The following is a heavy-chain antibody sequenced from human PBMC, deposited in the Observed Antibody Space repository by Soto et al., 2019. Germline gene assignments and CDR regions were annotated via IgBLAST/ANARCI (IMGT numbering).Heavy chain of an antibody. V-gene: IGHV3-74*01. CDR2: INSDGSST. D-gene: IGHD3-22*01. CDR3: ARAESPYYYDSRGYYPDAFDI. CDR1: GFTFGSYW. Sequence: GGSLILSCAASGFTFGSYWMHWVRQAPGKGLVWVSRINSDGSSTSYADSVKGRFTISRDNAKNTLYLQMNSLRAEDTAVYYCARAESPYYYDSRGYYPDAFDIWGQGTMVTVSS. J-gene: IGHJ3*02.